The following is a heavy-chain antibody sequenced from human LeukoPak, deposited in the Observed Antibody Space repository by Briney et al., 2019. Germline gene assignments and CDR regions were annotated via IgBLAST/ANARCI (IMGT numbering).Heavy chain of an antibody. D-gene: IGHD3-9*01. CDR1: GVTLSSYA. Sequence: PGGSLRLSCAASGVTLSSYAMSWARQAPGKGLEWVAVISSDGNNKYYADSVKGRFTISRDDSKNTLYLQMNSLRAEDTAVYYCAKDSAGDWDYFDYWGQGTLVTVSS. V-gene: IGHV3-30*18. CDR3: AKDSAGDWDYFDY. CDR2: ISSDGNNK. J-gene: IGHJ4*02.